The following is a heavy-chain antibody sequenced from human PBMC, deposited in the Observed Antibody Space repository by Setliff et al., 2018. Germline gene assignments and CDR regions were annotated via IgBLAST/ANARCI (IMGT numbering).Heavy chain of an antibody. Sequence: NPSETLSLTCTVSGGSISTYYWSWIRQPPGKGLEFIGYVYYSGLTNYDPSLKSRVTMSVDPSKNQFSLKLSSVTAADTAVYYCATHFSDYDILTGYYPFDYWGQGTLVTVSS. CDR1: GGSISTYY. J-gene: IGHJ4*02. CDR2: VYYSGLT. CDR3: ATHFSDYDILTGYYPFDY. D-gene: IGHD3-9*01. V-gene: IGHV4-59*08.